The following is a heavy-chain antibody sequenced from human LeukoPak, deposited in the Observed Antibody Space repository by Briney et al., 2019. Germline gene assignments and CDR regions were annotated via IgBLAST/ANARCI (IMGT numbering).Heavy chain of an antibody. V-gene: IGHV1-18*01. D-gene: IGHD6-13*01. CDR2: ISSYNGDT. CDR3: ARDKPDRAAGHEDY. CDR1: GYTFTSYA. Sequence: ASVKVSCKASGYTFTSYAISWVRQAPGQGLEWMGWISSYNGDTHYAQKLQGRVTMTTDTSTSTAYMELRSLRSDDTAVYYCARDKPDRAAGHEDYWGQGTLVTVSS. J-gene: IGHJ4*02.